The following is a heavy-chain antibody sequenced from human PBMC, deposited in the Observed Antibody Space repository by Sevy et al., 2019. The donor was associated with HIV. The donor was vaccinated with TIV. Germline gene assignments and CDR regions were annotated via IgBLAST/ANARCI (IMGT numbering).Heavy chain of an antibody. CDR2: IYYSGST. Sequence: SETLSLTCTVSGGSISSGDYYWGWIRQPPGKGLEWIGYIYYSGSTYYNPSLRSRVTISVDTSKNQFSLKLSSVTAADTAVYYCARDRGYGDSYFDYWGQGTLVTVSS. V-gene: IGHV4-30-4*01. J-gene: IGHJ4*02. D-gene: IGHD4-17*01. CDR3: ARDRGYGDSYFDY. CDR1: GGSISSGDYY.